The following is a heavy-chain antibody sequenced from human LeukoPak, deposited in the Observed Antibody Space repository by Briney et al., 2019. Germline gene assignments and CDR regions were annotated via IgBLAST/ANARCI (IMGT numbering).Heavy chain of an antibody. D-gene: IGHD2-21*01. CDR1: GGSISNHF. Sequence: SETLSLTCTVSGGSISNHFCSWIRQPAGKGLEWIGRVSTSGSTYYNPSLKSRVTMSADTSKNQFSLKLTSMTAADTAVYYCARGDIVMGEGRNWFDPWGQGTLVTVSS. CDR3: ARGDIVMGEGRNWFDP. V-gene: IGHV4-4*07. CDR2: VSTSGST. J-gene: IGHJ5*02.